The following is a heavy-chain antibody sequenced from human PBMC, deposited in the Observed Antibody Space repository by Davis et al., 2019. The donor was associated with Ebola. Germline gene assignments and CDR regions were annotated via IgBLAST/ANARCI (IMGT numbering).Heavy chain of an antibody. D-gene: IGHD2-2*01. V-gene: IGHV3-48*01. CDR3: AKDRCSSRRCQDFYYGMDV. CDR1: GFPFSIYS. Sequence: PGGSLRLSCAASGFPFSIYSMNWVRQAPGKGLEWVSHIGGGSGAMYFADSVKGRFTISRDNSKETLYLQVNSLRAEDTAVYYCAKDRCSSRRCQDFYYGMDVWGQGTTVTVSS. CDR2: IGGGSGAM. J-gene: IGHJ6*02.